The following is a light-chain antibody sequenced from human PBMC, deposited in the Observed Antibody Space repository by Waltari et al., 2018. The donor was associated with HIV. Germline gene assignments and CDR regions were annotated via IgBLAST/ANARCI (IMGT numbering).Light chain of an antibody. CDR2: DAS. J-gene: IGKJ4*01. Sequence: ILLTPSPPTVSVSPGERATLSCTASQSIFSNLAWYQHRPGQAPRLLIYDASTRGAGVPDRFSGTASGTEFTLTISNLQSEDVGLYYCQQYNEWLALTFGGGTRVEV. CDR3: QQYNEWLALT. CDR1: QSIFSN. V-gene: IGKV3-15*01.